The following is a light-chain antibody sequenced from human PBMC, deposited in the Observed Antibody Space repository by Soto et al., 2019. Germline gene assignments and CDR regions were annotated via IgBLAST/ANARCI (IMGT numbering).Light chain of an antibody. CDR2: FGS. CDR3: MQALQSLT. V-gene: IGKV2-28*01. J-gene: IGKJ5*01. CDR1: QSLLYNNTYNY. Sequence: DVVMTQSPLTLPFTPGEPSSISCRSSQSLLYNNTYNYLDWYVQKPGQSPQLLIYFGSNRAPGVPDRFSGSGSGTDFTLKINRVEAEDVGTYYCMQALQSLTFGQGTRLEI.